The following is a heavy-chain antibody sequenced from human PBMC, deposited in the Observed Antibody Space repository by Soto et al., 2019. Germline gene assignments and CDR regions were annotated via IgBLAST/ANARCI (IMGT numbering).Heavy chain of an antibody. CDR2: ITWNGGSK. V-gene: IGHV3-9*01. CDR1: GFTFDDYA. D-gene: IGHD1-1*01. CDR3: TTTYPNDDSRVVAY. J-gene: IGHJ4*02. Sequence: EVQLVESGGGLVQPGRSLRLSCAASGFTFDDYAMHWVRQPPGKGLEWVSGITWNGGSKDYADSVKGRFTISRDNRKKSLYLQMNSLRGEDTALYYCTTTYPNDDSRVVAYWGQGTLVTVSS.